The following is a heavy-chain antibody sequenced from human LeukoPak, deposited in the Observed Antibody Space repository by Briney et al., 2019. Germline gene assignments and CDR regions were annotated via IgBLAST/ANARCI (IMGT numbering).Heavy chain of an antibody. D-gene: IGHD6-13*01. CDR2: INPNSGGT. CDR3: AGSSTWYEINY. Sequence: ASVKVSCKASGYTFTGYFMHWVRQAPGQGLEWMGWINPNSGGTNYAQKFQGRVTMTRDTSISTAYLELNSLRSGDTAVYYCAGSSTWYEINYWGQGTLVTVSS. J-gene: IGHJ4*02. CDR1: GYTFTGYF. V-gene: IGHV1-2*02.